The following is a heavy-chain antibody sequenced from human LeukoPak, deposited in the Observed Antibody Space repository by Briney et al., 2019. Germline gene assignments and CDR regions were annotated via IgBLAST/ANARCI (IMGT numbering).Heavy chain of an antibody. CDR1: GSTYSSYW. Sequence: GGSLRLSCAASGSTYSSYWMGLVRQAPGKGLECVANIKQDGSEKYYVDSVKGRFTISRDNAKNSLYLQMNSLRAEDTAVYYCARAWDYYYYMDVWGKGTTVTVSS. V-gene: IGHV3-7*01. CDR2: IKQDGSEK. CDR3: ARAWDYYYYMDV. J-gene: IGHJ6*03.